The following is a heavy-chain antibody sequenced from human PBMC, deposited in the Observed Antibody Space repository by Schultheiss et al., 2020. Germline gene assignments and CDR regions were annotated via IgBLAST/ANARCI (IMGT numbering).Heavy chain of an antibody. CDR2: IQHNGNT. CDR3: AREPSDFWSGYHNYWFDP. D-gene: IGHD3-3*01. V-gene: IGHV4-4*02. Sequence: SETLSLTCVVSGDSIISNNWWSWVRQPPGKGLEWIGEIQHNGNTNYNPSLKSRVTISVDKSKNQFSLQLNSVTAADTAIYYCAREPSDFWSGYHNYWFDPWGQGTLVTVSS. J-gene: IGHJ5*02. CDR1: GDSIISNNW.